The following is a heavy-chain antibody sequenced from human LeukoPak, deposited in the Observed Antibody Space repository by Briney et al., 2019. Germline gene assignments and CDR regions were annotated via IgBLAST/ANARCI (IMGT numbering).Heavy chain of an antibody. J-gene: IGHJ4*02. V-gene: IGHV3-74*01. Sequence: GGTLRLSCAASGLAFSAYKMHWVRQAPRKGLVWVSRISTDGYTTDYADFVQGRFTASRDNTKNTWSLEMNSLRAEDTAVYYCVVGGSPGYWGQGTLVTVSS. CDR2: ISTDGYTT. CDR1: GLAFSAYK. CDR3: VVGGSPGY. D-gene: IGHD2-15*01.